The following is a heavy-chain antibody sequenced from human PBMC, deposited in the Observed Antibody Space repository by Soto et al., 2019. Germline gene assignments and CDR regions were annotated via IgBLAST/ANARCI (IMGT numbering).Heavy chain of an antibody. CDR2: SYYRGNT. Sequence: SLTCTVSGGSISSSNYYWGWIRQTPGKGLEWIGSSYYRGNTHYNPSLKSRVTMSVDMSRNQFSLKLSSVTAADTAVYYCARHHMAATDMYFDYWGQGTLVTVSS. D-gene: IGHD6-19*01. CDR1: GGSISSSNYY. V-gene: IGHV4-39*07. J-gene: IGHJ4*02. CDR3: ARHHMAATDMYFDY.